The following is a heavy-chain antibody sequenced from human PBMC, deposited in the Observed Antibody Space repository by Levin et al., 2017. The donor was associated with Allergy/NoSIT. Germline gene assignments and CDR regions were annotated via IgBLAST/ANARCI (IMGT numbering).Heavy chain of an antibody. J-gene: IGHJ3*02. D-gene: IGHD3-16*01. Sequence: SGPTLVKPTQTLRLTCTFSGFSLSPSGVAVGWIRQPPGKALEWLALIYWNDDKRYSPSLKSRLTITQDTSKNQVVLTMTNMDPVDTATYYCAHTDMGSDAFDIWGQGTLVTVSS. CDR2: IYWNDDK. CDR1: GFSLSPSGVA. V-gene: IGHV2-5*01. CDR3: AHTDMGSDAFDI.